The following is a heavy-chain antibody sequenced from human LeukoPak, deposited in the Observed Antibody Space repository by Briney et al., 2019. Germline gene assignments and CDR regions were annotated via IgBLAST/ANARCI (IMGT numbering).Heavy chain of an antibody. J-gene: IGHJ4*02. CDR1: GFTFSSYA. CDR2: ISGSGGNT. Sequence: PGGSLRLSCATSGFTFSSYAMSWVRQAPGKGLEWVSSISGSGGNTYYADSVKGRFTISRDNAKNSLYLQMNSLRAEDTAVYYCARDGNIAAAGTDADYWGQGTLVTVSS. CDR3: ARDGNIAAAGTDADY. V-gene: IGHV3-23*01. D-gene: IGHD6-13*01.